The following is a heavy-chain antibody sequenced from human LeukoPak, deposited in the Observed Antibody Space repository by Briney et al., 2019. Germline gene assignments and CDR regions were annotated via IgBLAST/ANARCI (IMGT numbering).Heavy chain of an antibody. Sequence: GGSLRLSCVVSGFTVRSNYMSWVRQAPGKGLEWVSLIYSGGSTYYADSVKGRFTISRDNSKNTLYLQVNSLRAEDTAVYYCARDLLNYYYMDVWGKGTTVTISS. J-gene: IGHJ6*03. CDR2: IYSGGST. CDR1: GFTVRSNY. CDR3: ARDLLNYYYMDV. V-gene: IGHV3-53*01.